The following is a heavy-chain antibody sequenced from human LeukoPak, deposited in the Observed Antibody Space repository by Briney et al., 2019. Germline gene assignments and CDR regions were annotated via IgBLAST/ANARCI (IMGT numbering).Heavy chain of an antibody. Sequence: ASVKVSCKASGYIFTSYDISWVRQAAGQGLGWIGWLRPASGSSGYAQKLQGRVTMTRSTFTRTAYMELRILTSEDTAVYYCARGPPESTTSDYWGQGTLVTVSS. V-gene: IGHV1-8*01. D-gene: IGHD2-2*01. CDR1: GYIFTSYD. CDR2: LRPASGSS. J-gene: IGHJ4*02. CDR3: ARGPPESTTSDY.